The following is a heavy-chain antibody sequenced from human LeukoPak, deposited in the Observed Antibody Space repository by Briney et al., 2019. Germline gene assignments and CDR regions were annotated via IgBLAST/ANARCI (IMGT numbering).Heavy chain of an antibody. J-gene: IGHJ4*02. CDR1: GFTFSSYE. D-gene: IGHD6-19*01. V-gene: IGHV3-48*03. CDR3: AREDIRLDYFDY. CDR2: ISGSGVTM. Sequence: PGGSLRLCWAAAGFTFSSYEMNWVRQAPGRGLEWVSYISGSGVTMYYADSVKGRFTISRDDAKNSLYLQMNSLRAEDTAVYYCAREDIRLDYFDYWGQGTLVTVSS.